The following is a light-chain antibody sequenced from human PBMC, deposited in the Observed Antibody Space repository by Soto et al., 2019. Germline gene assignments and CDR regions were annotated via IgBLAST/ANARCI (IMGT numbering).Light chain of an antibody. CDR2: EVS. CDR1: SSDVGGYNY. CDR3: SSYTTTDTYV. Sequence: QSALTQPPSASGSPGQSVAISCTGTSSDVGGYNYVSWSQQHPGKAPKLIIYEVSNRPSGVSNRFSGSKSGNTASLTISGLQAEDEADYYCSSYTTTDTYVFGTGTKLTVL. V-gene: IGLV2-14*01. J-gene: IGLJ1*01.